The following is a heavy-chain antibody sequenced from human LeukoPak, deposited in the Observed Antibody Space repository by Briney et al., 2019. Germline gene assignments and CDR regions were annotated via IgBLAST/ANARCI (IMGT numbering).Heavy chain of an antibody. Sequence: PSETLSLTRTVSGGSISTSNYYWGWIRQPPGKGLEWIGNIFYSGSTYYSPSLKSRVTISVDTSKNQFSLKLSSVTAADTAVYYCARDGGSYYVLDYWGQGTLVTVSS. D-gene: IGHD1-26*01. V-gene: IGHV4-39*07. J-gene: IGHJ4*02. CDR3: ARDGGSYYVLDY. CDR1: GGSISTSNYY. CDR2: IFYSGST.